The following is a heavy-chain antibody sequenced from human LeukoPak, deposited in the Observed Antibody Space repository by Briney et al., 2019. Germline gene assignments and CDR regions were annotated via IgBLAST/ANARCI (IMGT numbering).Heavy chain of an antibody. J-gene: IGHJ4*02. CDR3: AREPTSGREPTSGRPLDY. Sequence: PSETLSLTCTVSGGSTSGYFWSWIRQPAGEGPEWIGRIYSSGINNYNPSLKGRVTMSLDTSKNHLSLNLSSVTAADTAVYYCAREPTSGREPTSGRPLDYWGQGTLVTVSS. CDR1: GGSTSGYF. CDR2: IYSSGIN. D-gene: IGHD5-12*01. V-gene: IGHV4-4*07.